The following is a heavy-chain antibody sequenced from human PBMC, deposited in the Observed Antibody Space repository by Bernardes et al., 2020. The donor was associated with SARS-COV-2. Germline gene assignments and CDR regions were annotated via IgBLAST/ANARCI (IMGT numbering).Heavy chain of an antibody. CDR3: ARDRGEVVTLFGVVTGPQYFDF. D-gene: IGHD3-3*01. J-gene: IGHJ4*02. Sequence: SETLYLTCAVSGDSLSNSFWSWIQPPPGGGREWNGHILYSGSSDFNPFLKMRVTISVDTWKSQFSLDLRSLSAADTAVYYCARDRGEVVTLFGVVTGPQYFDFWGQGTLVTVSS. V-gene: IGHV4-59*01. CDR2: ILYSGSS. CDR1: GDSLSNSF.